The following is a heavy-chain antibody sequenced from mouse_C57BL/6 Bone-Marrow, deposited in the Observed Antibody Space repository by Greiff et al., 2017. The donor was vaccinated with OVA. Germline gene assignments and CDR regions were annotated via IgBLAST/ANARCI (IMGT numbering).Heavy chain of an antibody. D-gene: IGHD2-5*01. J-gene: IGHJ2*01. Sequence: VQLQQSGPELVKPGASVKISCKASGYTFTDYYMNWVKQSHGKSLEWIGDINPNNGGTSYNQKFKGKATLTVDKSSSTAYMELRSLTSEDSAVYYCARNEGSNYEDWGQGTTLTVSS. CDR2: INPNNGGT. CDR3: ARNEGSNYED. V-gene: IGHV1-26*01. CDR1: GYTFTDYY.